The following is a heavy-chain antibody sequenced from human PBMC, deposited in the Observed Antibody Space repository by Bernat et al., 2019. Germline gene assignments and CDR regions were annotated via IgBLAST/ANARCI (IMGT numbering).Heavy chain of an antibody. CDR2: ISHDARDR. CDR1: GFTFNSHV. D-gene: IGHD4-4*01. V-gene: IGHV3-74*01. Sequence: EVQLVESGGGLVQPGGSLRLSCAASGFTFNSHVMHWVRQPPGKGPVWISRISHDARDRNYAHSVKGRFTISRDNAKNTLYLQMERLRADETALYYGVRDADYRVDYWGLGTLVTVSS. CDR3: VRDADYRVDY. J-gene: IGHJ4*02.